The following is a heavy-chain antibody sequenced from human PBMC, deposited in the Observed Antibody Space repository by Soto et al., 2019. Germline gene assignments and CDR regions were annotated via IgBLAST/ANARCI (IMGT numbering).Heavy chain of an antibody. Sequence: GGSLRLSCAASGFTFSSYSMNWVRQAPGKGLEWVSYISSSSSTIYYADSVKGRFTISRDNAKNSLYLQMNSLRAEDTAVYYCARDLGLDTAMATGYYYYGMDVWGQGTTVTVSS. V-gene: IGHV3-48*01. CDR2: ISSSSSTI. CDR1: GFTFSSYS. CDR3: ARDLGLDTAMATGYYYYGMDV. J-gene: IGHJ6*02. D-gene: IGHD5-18*01.